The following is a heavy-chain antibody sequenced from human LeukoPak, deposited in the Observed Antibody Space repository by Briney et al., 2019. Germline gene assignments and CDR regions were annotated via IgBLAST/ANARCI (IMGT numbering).Heavy chain of an antibody. V-gene: IGHV3-48*02. CDR3: ARDQYSGHWYYALDI. CDR2: ISSSISVI. J-gene: IGHJ3*02. Sequence: GGSLSLSCAASGFTFSSYWMNWVRQAPGKGLEWVSYISSSISVIYYADSVKGRFTISRDNAKNSLYLQMNSLRDEDTAVYYCARDQYSGHWYYALDIWGQGTMVTVSS. CDR1: GFTFSSYW. D-gene: IGHD6-19*01.